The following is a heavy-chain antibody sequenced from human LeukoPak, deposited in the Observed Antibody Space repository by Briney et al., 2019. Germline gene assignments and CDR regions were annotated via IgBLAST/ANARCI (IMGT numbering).Heavy chain of an antibody. CDR3: AGGGYCGGDCHHAFDI. V-gene: IGHV3-72*01. J-gene: IGHJ3*02. D-gene: IGHD2-21*02. CDR2: TRNKANSYTT. CDR1: GFTFSDHY. Sequence: GGSLRLSCAASGFTFSDHYMDWVRQAPGKGLEWIGRTRNKANSYTTEYAASVKGRFTISRDNAKNSLYLQMNSLRAEDTAVYYCAGGGYCGGDCHHAFDIWGQGTMVTVSS.